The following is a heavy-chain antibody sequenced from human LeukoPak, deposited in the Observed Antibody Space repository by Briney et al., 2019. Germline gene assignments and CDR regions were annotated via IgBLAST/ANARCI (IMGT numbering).Heavy chain of an antibody. D-gene: IGHD6-13*01. CDR1: GFTFSSYG. Sequence: GRSLRLSCAASGFTFSSYGMHWVRQAPGKGLEWVAIIWYDGSNKYYADSVKGRFTISRDNSKNMVYLQMNSLRAEDTAVYYCARGTAASPSYFYMGVWGKGTTVTVSS. V-gene: IGHV3-33*01. J-gene: IGHJ6*03. CDR3: ARGTAASPSYFYMGV. CDR2: IWYDGSNK.